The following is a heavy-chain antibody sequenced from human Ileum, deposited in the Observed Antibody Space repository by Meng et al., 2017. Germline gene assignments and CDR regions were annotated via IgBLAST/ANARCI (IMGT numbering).Heavy chain of an antibody. D-gene: IGHD5-24*01. CDR2: ISDAGVGV. J-gene: IGHJ4*02. CDR3: ARRQRGGYNSGIDY. V-gene: IGHV3-23*01. Sequence: GESLKISCAASGFTFTQYSMNWVRQAPGKGLEWVSGISDAGVGVNYAGSVKGRFTIFRDTSKDTLYLHMTSLRAEDTAIYYCARRQRGGYNSGIDYWGQGTLVTVSS. CDR1: GFTFTQYS.